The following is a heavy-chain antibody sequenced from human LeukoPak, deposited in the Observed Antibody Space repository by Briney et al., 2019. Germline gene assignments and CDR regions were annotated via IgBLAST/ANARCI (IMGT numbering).Heavy chain of an antibody. Sequence: GGSLRLSCAASGCTFSNYWMSWVRRPPGKGLEWVAKIKQDGSETYYVDSVSGRSTISRDNTKKSLFLQINSLGAEETSLYYCARDFWGAYRVDYFDYWGQGTLVTVSS. CDR1: GCTFSNYW. J-gene: IGHJ4*02. CDR2: IKQDGSET. V-gene: IGHV3-7*01. CDR3: ARDFWGAYRVDYFDY. D-gene: IGHD3-3*01.